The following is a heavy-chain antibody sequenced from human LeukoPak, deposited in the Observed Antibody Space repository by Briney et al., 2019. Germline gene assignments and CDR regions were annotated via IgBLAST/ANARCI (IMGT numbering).Heavy chain of an antibody. J-gene: IGHJ3*02. V-gene: IGHV6-1*01. CDR2: TYYRSKWYN. D-gene: IGHD2-15*01. CDR1: GDGVSGISAA. CDR3: ARERIDAFDI. Sequence: SQTLSLTCAISGDGVSGISAAWNWVRHSPSRGLEWLGRTYYRSKWYNDYAVSVKSRITMNPDTSKNQLSLQLNSVTPEDTAVYYCARERIDAFDIWGQGTMVIVSS.